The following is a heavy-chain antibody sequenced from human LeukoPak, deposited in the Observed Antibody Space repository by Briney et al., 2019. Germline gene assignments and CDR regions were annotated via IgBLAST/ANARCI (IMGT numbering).Heavy chain of an antibody. CDR3: ARSTGDGYGDYLRY. CDR2: TYSDGST. Sequence: GGSLRLSCAASGFSVSNNYINWVRQAPGKALEWVSVTYSDGSTYYADPVKGRFTISRDNSKNTLFVQMNSLRAEHTAVYYCARSTGDGYGDYLRYWGQGTLVTVSS. D-gene: IGHD4-17*01. J-gene: IGHJ4*02. CDR1: GFSVSNNY. V-gene: IGHV3-66*01.